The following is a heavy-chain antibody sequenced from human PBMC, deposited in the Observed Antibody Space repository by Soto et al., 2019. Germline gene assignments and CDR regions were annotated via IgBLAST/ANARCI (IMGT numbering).Heavy chain of an antibody. J-gene: IGHJ4*02. CDR3: ARLANFYDYIWGSYRRAYYFDY. Sequence: SETLSLTCAVYGGSFSGYYWSWIRQPPGKGLEWIGEINHSGSTNYNPSLKSRVTISVDTSKNQFSLKLSSVTAADTAVYYCARLANFYDYIWGSYRRAYYFDYWGQGTLVTVSS. D-gene: IGHD3-16*02. V-gene: IGHV4-34*01. CDR2: INHSGST. CDR1: GGSFSGYY.